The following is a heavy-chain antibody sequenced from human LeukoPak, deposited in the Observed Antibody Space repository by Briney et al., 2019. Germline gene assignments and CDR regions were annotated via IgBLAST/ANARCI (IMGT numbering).Heavy chain of an antibody. J-gene: IGHJ4*02. CDR2: ISYDGSNK. V-gene: IGHV3-30*18. CDR1: GFTFSSYG. Sequence: GGSLRLSCAASGFTFSSYGMHWVRQAPGKGLDWVAVISYDGSNKYYADSVKGRFTISRDNSKNTLYLQMNSLRAEDTAVYYCAKTDSSSSKDYWGQGTLVTVSS. CDR3: AKTDSSSSKDY. D-gene: IGHD6-6*01.